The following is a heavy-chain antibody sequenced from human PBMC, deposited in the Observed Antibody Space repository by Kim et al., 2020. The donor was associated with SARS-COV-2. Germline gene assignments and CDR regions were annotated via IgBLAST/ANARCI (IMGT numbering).Heavy chain of an antibody. D-gene: IGHD3-3*01. Sequence: SETLSPTCTVSGYSISTYYWSWIRQPPGKGLEWIGNIFYSGSTNYNPSLKSRVTIAVDTSKNQFSLRLSSVTAADTAVYYCARSADFWSGNNVDYWGQGTLVTVSS. J-gene: IGHJ4*02. CDR3: ARSADFWSGNNVDY. V-gene: IGHV4-59*13. CDR1: GYSISTYY. CDR2: IFYSGST.